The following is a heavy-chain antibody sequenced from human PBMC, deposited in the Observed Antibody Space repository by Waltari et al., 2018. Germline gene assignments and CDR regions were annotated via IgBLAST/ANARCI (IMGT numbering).Heavy chain of an antibody. Sequence: QVQLQESGPGLVKPSETLSLTCTVSGYAISSGYYWGWIRQPPGKGLEWIGSIYHSGSTYYNPSLKSRVTISVDTSKNQFSLKLSSVTAADTAVYYCASGSSGWYLFPAEYFQHWGQGTLVTVSS. D-gene: IGHD6-19*01. CDR3: ASGSSGWYLFPAEYFQH. V-gene: IGHV4-38-2*02. CDR2: IYHSGST. J-gene: IGHJ1*01. CDR1: GYAISSGYY.